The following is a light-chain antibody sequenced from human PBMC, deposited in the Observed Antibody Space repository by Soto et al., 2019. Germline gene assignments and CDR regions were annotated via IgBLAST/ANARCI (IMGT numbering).Light chain of an antibody. CDR1: QSISSW. J-gene: IGKJ1*01. CDR3: QQYNSYWT. CDR2: DAS. V-gene: IGKV1-5*01. Sequence: DLQMTQSSSPLSASVGDRVTITFRASQSISSWLAWYQQKPGKAPKLLIYDASSLESGVPSRFSGSGSGTEFTLTISSLQPDDFATYYCQQYNSYWTFGQGTKVDIK.